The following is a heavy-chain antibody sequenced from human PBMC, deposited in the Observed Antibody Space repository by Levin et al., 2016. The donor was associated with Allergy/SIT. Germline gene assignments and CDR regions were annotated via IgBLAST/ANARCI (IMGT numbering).Heavy chain of an antibody. CDR2: IYYSGST. CDR3: ARDGKYCTNGLCYATSGYYGMDV. J-gene: IGHJ6*02. V-gene: IGHV4-31*02. Sequence: WIRQPPGKGLEWIGYIYYSGSTYYNPSLKSRVTISVDTSKNQFSLKLTSVTAADTAVYYCARDGKYCTNGLCYATSGYYGMDVWGPGTTVTVSS. D-gene: IGHD2-8*01.